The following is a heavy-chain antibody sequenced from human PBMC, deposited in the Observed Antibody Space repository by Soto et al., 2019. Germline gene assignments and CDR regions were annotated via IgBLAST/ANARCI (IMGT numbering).Heavy chain of an antibody. J-gene: IGHJ6*02. CDR3: AREPTTVTNYYYYALDV. Sequence: QVQLQESGPGLVKPSETLSLTCTVSGGSVSSGSYYWSWIRQPPGKGLEWIGYISYSGSTNYNPSLKRRLTISADTSKTQFSLKLSSVTAADTAVYYCAREPTTVTNYYYYALDVWGQGTTVTVSS. CDR2: ISYSGST. V-gene: IGHV4-61*01. D-gene: IGHD4-17*01. CDR1: GGSVSSGSYY.